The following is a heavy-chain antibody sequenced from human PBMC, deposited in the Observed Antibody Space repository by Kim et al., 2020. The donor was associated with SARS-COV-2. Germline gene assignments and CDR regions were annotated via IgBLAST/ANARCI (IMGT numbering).Heavy chain of an antibody. CDR1: GDSIYDNSVA. D-gene: IGHD3-22*01. J-gene: IGHJ4*02. CDR2: TYYRSKWYN. Sequence: SQTLSLTCAISGDSIYDNSVAWNWIRQSPSRGLEWLGRTYYRSKWYNDYAVSVKSRISINPDTTKNQFSLQLNSVTPEDTAVYYCARVDYYDSSGYYQSYYFDYWGQGTLVTVSS. V-gene: IGHV6-1*01. CDR3: ARVDYYDSSGYYQSYYFDY.